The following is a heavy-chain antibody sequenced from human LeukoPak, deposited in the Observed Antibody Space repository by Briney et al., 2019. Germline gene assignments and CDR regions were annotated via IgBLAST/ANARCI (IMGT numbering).Heavy chain of an antibody. CDR2: VYHSGFT. V-gene: IGHV4-30-2*01. Sequence: PSETLSLTCAVSGGFIGDGGYYWSWIRQPPGKGLDWIGYVYHSGFTSYTPSLKSRVTISVDRSENQFSLRLNFVTAADTAIYYCATTPVGSTRFFDFWGPGTLLSVSS. CDR1: GGFIGDGGYY. CDR3: ATTPVGSTRFFDF. D-gene: IGHD1-26*01. J-gene: IGHJ4*02.